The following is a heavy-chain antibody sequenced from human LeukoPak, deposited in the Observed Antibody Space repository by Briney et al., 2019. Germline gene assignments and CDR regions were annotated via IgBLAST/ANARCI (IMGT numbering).Heavy chain of an antibody. CDR2: ISYDGSNK. CDR1: GFTFSSYA. J-gene: IGHJ4*02. Sequence: GGSLRLSCAASGFTFSSYAMHWVRQAPGKGLEWVAVISYDGSNKYYADSVKGRFTISRDNSKNTLYLQMNSLRAEDTAVYYCARDLSTAAASFDYWGQGTLVTVSP. V-gene: IGHV3-30*04. D-gene: IGHD6-6*01. CDR3: ARDLSTAAASFDY.